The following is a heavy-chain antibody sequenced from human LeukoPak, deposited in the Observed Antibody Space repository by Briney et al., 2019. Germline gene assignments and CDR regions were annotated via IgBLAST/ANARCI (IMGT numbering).Heavy chain of an antibody. CDR1: GFTFSSYA. V-gene: IGHV3-23*01. CDR3: AKPYYDILTGYRNWFDP. J-gene: IGHJ5*02. CDR2: ISGSGGST. D-gene: IGHD3-9*01. Sequence: GGSLRLSCAASGFTFSSYAMSWVRQAPGKGLGWDSAISGSGGSTYYADSVKGRFTISRDNSKNTLYLQMNSLRAEDTAVYYCAKPYYDILTGYRNWFDPWGQGTLVTVSS.